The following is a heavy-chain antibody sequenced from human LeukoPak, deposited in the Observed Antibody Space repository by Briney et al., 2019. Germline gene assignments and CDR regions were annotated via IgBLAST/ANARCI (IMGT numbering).Heavy chain of an antibody. J-gene: IGHJ5*02. V-gene: IGHV1-2*04. Sequence: GASVKVSCKASGYTFTGYYMHWVRQAPGQGLEWLGWINPNSGGTNYAQKFQGWVTMTRDTSISTAYMELSRLRSDDTAVYYCARGRAMTTGRIRVPNWFDPWGQGTLVTVSS. CDR3: ARGRAMTTGRIRVPNWFDP. D-gene: IGHD4-11*01. CDR2: INPNSGGT. CDR1: GYTFTGYY.